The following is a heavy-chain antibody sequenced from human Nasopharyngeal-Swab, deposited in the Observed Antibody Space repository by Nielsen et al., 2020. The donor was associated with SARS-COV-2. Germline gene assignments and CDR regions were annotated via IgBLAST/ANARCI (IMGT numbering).Heavy chain of an antibody. V-gene: IGHV3-30*02. CDR1: GFTFSSYG. CDR3: AKDSGLLRFGISDY. J-gene: IGHJ4*02. D-gene: IGHD3-10*01. CDR2: IRYDGSNK. Sequence: GGSLRLSCAASGFTFSSYGMHWVRQAPGKGLEWVAFIRYDGSNKYYADSVKGRFTISRDNSKNTLYLQMNSLRAEDTAVYYCAKDSGLLRFGISDYWGQGTLVTVSS.